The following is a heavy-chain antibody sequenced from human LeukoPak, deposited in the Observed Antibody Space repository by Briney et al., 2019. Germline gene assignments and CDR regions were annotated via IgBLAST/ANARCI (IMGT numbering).Heavy chain of an antibody. CDR1: GFTFSGSW. D-gene: IGHD1-26*01. J-gene: IGHJ4*02. V-gene: IGHV3-74*03. Sequence: GGSLRLSCAASGFTFSGSWMYWVRQAPGEGLVWVSRINSDGSTTEYADSVKGRFTISRDNAKNTLFLQLSSLRAEDTAVYYCARGPDHGGSYYHDWGQGTLVTVSS. CDR3: ARGPDHGGSYYHD. CDR2: INSDGSTT.